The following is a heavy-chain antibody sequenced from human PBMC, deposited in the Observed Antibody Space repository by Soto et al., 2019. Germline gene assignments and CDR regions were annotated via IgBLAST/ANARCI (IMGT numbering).Heavy chain of an antibody. Sequence: EVQLVESGGGLVRPGGSLRLSCAASGFTFDDYGMSWVREAPGKGLEWVAGVNWNGDNIGYADSVQGRFTISRDNAKSSLYLQMSRLRAEDTALYHCARSNYYNDFWSPYDCWGQGTRVTVPS. V-gene: IGHV3-20*01. CDR1: GFTFDDYG. CDR3: ARSNYYNDFWSPYDC. J-gene: IGHJ4*02. D-gene: IGHD3-3*01. CDR2: VNWNGDNI.